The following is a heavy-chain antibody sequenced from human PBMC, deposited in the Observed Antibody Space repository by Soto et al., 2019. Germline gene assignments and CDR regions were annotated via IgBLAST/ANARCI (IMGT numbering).Heavy chain of an antibody. CDR2: IIPIFGTA. V-gene: IGHV1-69*13. D-gene: IGHD3-10*01. J-gene: IGHJ6*02. Sequence: SVKTACRASGGTISSYAVSSVRQSPRRGGQWMVGIIPIFGTANYAQKFQGRVTMTADESTSTAYLELSSLRSEDTAVYYCARDAGVQGRLLWFGEAYYYVMDVWGQGTTVTVSS. CDR1: GGTISSYA. CDR3: ARDAGVQGRLLWFGEAYYYVMDV.